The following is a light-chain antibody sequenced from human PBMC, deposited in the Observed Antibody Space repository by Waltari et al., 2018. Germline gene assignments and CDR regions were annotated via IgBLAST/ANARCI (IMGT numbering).Light chain of an antibody. CDR3: QQSYSTPYT. CDR1: QSISIY. J-gene: IGKJ2*01. CDR2: AAS. V-gene: IGKV1-39*01. Sequence: IQMTQSPSSLSAYVGNRVTITCRASQSISIYLNWYQQKPGKAPQFLIYAASSLQSGVPSRFSGSGSGTDFTLTISSLQPEDFATYYCQQSYSTPYTFGQGTKLELK.